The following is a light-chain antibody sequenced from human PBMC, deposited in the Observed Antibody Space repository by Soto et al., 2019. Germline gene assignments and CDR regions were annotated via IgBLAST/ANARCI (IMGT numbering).Light chain of an antibody. V-gene: IGKV3-15*01. CDR1: QDVMYD. CDR2: GAS. Sequence: EIVLTQSPAALSVSPGGRATLSCRASQDVMYDLAWYQQKPGQAPRLLVYGASTRATDAPPRFRGSGSGREFSLTISSLQSEDFATYYCQQYRSWPRTFGQGSRGEIK. J-gene: IGKJ1*01. CDR3: QQYRSWPRT.